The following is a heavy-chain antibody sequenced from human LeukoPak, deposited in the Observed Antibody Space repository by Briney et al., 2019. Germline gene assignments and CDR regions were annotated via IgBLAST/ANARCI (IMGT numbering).Heavy chain of an antibody. CDR1: GGSFSGYY. Sequence: SETLSLTCAVYGGSFSGYYWSWIRQPPGKGLEWIGEINHGGSTNFNPSLKSRVTISVDTSKNHFSLRLTSVTAADTAVYYCARGDDSSGYYYDYVLDYWGQGTLVTVSS. CDR2: INHGGST. D-gene: IGHD3-22*01. CDR3: ARGDDSSGYYYDYVLDY. J-gene: IGHJ4*02. V-gene: IGHV4-34*01.